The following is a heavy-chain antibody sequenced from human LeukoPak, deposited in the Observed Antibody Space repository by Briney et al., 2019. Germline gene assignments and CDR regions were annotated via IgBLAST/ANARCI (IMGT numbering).Heavy chain of an antibody. CDR2: INPNSGGT. D-gene: IGHD5-18*01. V-gene: IGHV1-2*02. CDR1: GYTFSGYY. Sequence: ASVKVSCKASGYTFSGYYVHWVRQAPGQGLEWMGWINPNSGGTNYAQKFQGRVTMTRDTSISTAYMELSRLRSDDTAVYYCARGRGYSYGYWFDSWGQGTLVTVSS. CDR3: ARGRGYSYGYWFDS. J-gene: IGHJ5*01.